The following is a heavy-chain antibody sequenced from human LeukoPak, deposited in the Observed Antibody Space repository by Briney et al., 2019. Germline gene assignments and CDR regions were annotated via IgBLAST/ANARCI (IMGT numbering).Heavy chain of an antibody. CDR2: ISSSSSTI. Sequence: GGSLRLSCAASGFTFSSYSMNWVRQAPGKGLEWVSYISSSSSTIYYADSVKGRFTISRDNAKNSLYLQMNSLRAEDTAVYYCARELFRFSVAGTLGAFDIWGQGTMVTVSS. J-gene: IGHJ3*02. D-gene: IGHD6-19*01. CDR1: GFTFSSYS. V-gene: IGHV3-48*01. CDR3: ARELFRFSVAGTLGAFDI.